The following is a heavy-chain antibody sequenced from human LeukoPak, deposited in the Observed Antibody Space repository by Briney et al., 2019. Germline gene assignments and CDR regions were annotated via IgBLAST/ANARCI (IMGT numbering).Heavy chain of an antibody. V-gene: IGHV4-30-4*08. CDR3: VILLDTRWFDP. CDR1: GGSISSGDYY. D-gene: IGHD5-18*01. J-gene: IGHJ5*02. CDR2: IFYTGGT. Sequence: SETLSLTCTVSGGSISSGDYYWSWIRQPPGKGLEWIEYIFYTGGTFYNPSLKSRLTMSVDTSKNQLSLRLSSVTAADTAVYYCVILLDTRWFDPWGQGILVTVSS.